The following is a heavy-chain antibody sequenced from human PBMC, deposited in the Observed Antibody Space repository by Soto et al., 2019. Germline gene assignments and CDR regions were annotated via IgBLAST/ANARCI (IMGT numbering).Heavy chain of an antibody. CDR2: ISYDGSNK. CDR1: GFTFSSYG. J-gene: IGHJ4*02. V-gene: IGHV3-30*18. CDR3: AKDLWKPEIVGATTAPPFFDY. D-gene: IGHD1-26*01. Sequence: GGSLRLSCAASGFTFSSYGMHWVRQAPGKGLEWVAVISYDGSNKYYADSVKGRFTISRDNSKNTLYLQMNSRRAEDTAVYYCAKDLWKPEIVGATTAPPFFDYWGQGTLVTVAS.